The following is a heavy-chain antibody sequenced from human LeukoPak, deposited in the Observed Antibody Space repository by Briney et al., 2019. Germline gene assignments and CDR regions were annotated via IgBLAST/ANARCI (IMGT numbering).Heavy chain of an antibody. Sequence: ASVKVSCTASGYTFTGYYMHWVRQAPGQGLEWMGWINPNSGGTNYAQKFQGRVTMTRDTSISTAYMELSRLRSDDTAVYYCARADTPYSSSWYSYWGQGTLVTVSS. J-gene: IGHJ4*02. CDR3: ARADTPYSSSWYSY. CDR2: INPNSGGT. V-gene: IGHV1-2*02. D-gene: IGHD6-13*01. CDR1: GYTFTGYY.